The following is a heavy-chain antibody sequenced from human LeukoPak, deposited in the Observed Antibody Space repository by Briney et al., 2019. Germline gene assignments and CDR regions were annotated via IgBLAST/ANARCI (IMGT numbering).Heavy chain of an antibody. CDR2: IKQDGSDK. Sequence: GGSLRLSCAASGFTFNSYWMTWVRRAPGKGLEWVADIKQDGSDKYYAGSVKGRFTISRDNAKNSLYLQMNSLRAEDTAVYFCARYNSAWKTDDYWGRGTLVTVSS. CDR1: GFTFNSYW. CDR3: ARYNSAWKTDDY. V-gene: IGHV3-7*03. J-gene: IGHJ4*02. D-gene: IGHD6-19*01.